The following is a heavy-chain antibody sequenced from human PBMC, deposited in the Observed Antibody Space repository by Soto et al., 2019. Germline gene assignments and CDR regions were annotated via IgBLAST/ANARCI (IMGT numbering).Heavy chain of an antibody. J-gene: IGHJ4*02. CDR2: INNDRTRT. V-gene: IGHV3-74*03. CDR3: ATAQYYERSVY. CDR1: GFNNIIYW. D-gene: IGHD3-16*01. Sequence: GASLRLSYADTGFNNIIYWMHGGRQVPGKRVVWVSRINNDRTRTKYADSVKGRVASARDNDKKMLYLQMGGLRADDTAVYYCATAQYYERSVYWGQGT.